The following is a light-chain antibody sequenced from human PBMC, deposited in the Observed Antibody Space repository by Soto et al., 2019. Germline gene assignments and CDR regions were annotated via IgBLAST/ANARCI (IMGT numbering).Light chain of an antibody. CDR3: QSYDSSLSGYV. V-gene: IGLV1-40*01. CDR2: GNN. J-gene: IGLJ1*01. CDR1: SSNLGAPYD. Sequence: QSVLTQPPSVSGAPGQTVIISCSGSSSNLGAPYDVXXFRQLPGTVRRLLIYGNNNRPSGVPXRFSXXKSGTSACLAITGLQADDEADYYCQSYDSSLSGYVFGTGTK.